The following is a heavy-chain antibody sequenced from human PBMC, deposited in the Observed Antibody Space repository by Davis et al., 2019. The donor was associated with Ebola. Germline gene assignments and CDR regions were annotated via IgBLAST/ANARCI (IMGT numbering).Heavy chain of an antibody. J-gene: IGHJ6*02. V-gene: IGHV4-38-2*02. CDR3: ARDPSLYSNEIYYYYGMDV. CDR1: GYSISSGYY. Sequence: MPSETLSLTCTVSGYSISSGYYWGWIRQPPGKGLEWIGSIYHSGSTYYNPSLKSRVTISVDTSKNQFSLKLSSVTAADTAVYYCARDPSLYSNEIYYYYGMDVWGQGTTVTVSS. D-gene: IGHD4-11*01. CDR2: IYHSGST.